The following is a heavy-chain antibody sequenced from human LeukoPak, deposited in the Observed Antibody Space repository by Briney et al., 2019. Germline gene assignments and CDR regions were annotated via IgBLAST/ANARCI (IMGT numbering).Heavy chain of an antibody. CDR3: ARAFVRGVSSYYFYMDV. CDR2: LSSSGSS. D-gene: IGHD3-10*01. CDR1: GASITSYY. V-gene: IGHV4-4*07. J-gene: IGHJ6*03. Sequence: PSETLSLTCSVSGASITSYYWSWIRQSAGKGLEWIGRLSSSGSSIHNPSLKSRLTMSVDTSKNQFSLALSSVTAADTAVYYCARAFVRGVSSYYFYMDVWGKGATVTISS.